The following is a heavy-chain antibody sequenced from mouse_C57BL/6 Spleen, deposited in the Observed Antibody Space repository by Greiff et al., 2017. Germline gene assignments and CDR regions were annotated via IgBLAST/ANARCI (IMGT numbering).Heavy chain of an antibody. J-gene: IGHJ4*01. CDR2: INPGSGGT. CDR3: AREGGYYGAMDY. Sequence: QVQLQQSGAELVRPGTSVKVSCKASGYAFTNYLIEWVKQRPGQGLEWIGVINPGSGGTNYNEKFKGKATLTADKSSSNAYMQLSSLTSEDAAVYFCAREGGYYGAMDYWGQGTSVTVSS. V-gene: IGHV1-54*01. CDR1: GYAFTNYL. D-gene: IGHD2-3*01.